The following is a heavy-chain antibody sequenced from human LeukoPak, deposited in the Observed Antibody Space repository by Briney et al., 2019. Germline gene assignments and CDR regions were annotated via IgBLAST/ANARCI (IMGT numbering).Heavy chain of an antibody. J-gene: IGHJ4*02. CDR2: ICTAGDT. Sequence: PGGSLTLSCTASGFTFSSYDMHCVRQAPGQGLEWVSAICTAGDTYYTGSVKGRFTISRENAKNSLYLQMNSLRAEDTAVYYFARGRNAYTFDNWGQGSLVTVSS. CDR1: GFTFSSYD. D-gene: IGHD5-24*01. V-gene: IGHV3-13*04. CDR3: ARGRNAYTFDN.